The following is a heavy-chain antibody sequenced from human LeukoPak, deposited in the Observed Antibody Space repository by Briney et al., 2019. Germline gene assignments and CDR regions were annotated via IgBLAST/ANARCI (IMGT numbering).Heavy chain of an antibody. CDR2: IIPILCTA. D-gene: IGHD1-7*01. CDR3: ARDNYARANCFDP. Sequence: SVKVSCKASGGTFSSYAISWVRQAPGQGLDWMGWIIPILCTANYAQKLQGRVTITTDESTSTAYMELSSLSSADTAVYYCARDNYARANCFDPWGQGTLVTVSS. CDR1: GGTFSSYA. V-gene: IGHV1-69*05. J-gene: IGHJ5*02.